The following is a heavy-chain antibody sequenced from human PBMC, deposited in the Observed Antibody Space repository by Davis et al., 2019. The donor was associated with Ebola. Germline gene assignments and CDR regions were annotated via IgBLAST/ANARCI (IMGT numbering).Heavy chain of an antibody. Sequence: GESLKISCTASGFTFGDYAMSWVRQAPGKGLEWVSAISGSGGSTYCADSVKGRFTISRDNSKNTLYLQMNSLRAEDTAVYYCAKVLQATNILATTYYYYALDVWGQGTTVTVSS. V-gene: IGHV3-23*01. CDR2: ISGSGGST. CDR3: AKVLQATNILATTYYYYALDV. D-gene: IGHD5-12*01. CDR1: GFTFGDYA. J-gene: IGHJ6*02.